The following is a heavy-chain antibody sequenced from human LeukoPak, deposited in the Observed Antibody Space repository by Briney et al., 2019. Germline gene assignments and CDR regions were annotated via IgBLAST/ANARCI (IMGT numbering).Heavy chain of an antibody. CDR3: AKGPVVRGVTLILKTGEKGALDF. D-gene: IGHD3-10*01. Sequence: AGGSLRLSCAASGFTFSSSGMHWVRQAPGKGLEWVAYIRYDGSNEYYADSVKGRFTISRDNSKNTLYMQMNSLRPEDTAVYYCAKGPVVRGVTLILKTGEKGALDFWGQGILVTVSS. V-gene: IGHV3-30*02. CDR2: IRYDGSNE. CDR1: GFTFSSSG. J-gene: IGHJ4*02.